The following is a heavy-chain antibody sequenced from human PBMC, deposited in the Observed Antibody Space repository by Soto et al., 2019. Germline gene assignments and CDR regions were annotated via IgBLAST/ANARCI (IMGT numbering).Heavy chain of an antibody. Sequence: GGSLRLSCAASGFTFSSYAMSWVRQSPGKGLEWVSAIPGSGGSTYYAGSVKGRFTISRDNSMNTLYLQMNSLRVEDTAVYYCAKIGSSSSVSLPLVLLDHWGQGTLVTVSS. CDR2: IPGSGGST. V-gene: IGHV3-23*01. D-gene: IGHD6-6*01. J-gene: IGHJ4*02. CDR3: AKIGSSSSVSLPLVLLDH. CDR1: GFTFSSYA.